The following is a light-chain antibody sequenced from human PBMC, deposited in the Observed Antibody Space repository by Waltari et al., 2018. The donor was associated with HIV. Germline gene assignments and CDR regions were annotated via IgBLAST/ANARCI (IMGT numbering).Light chain of an antibody. V-gene: IGLV2-14*03. Sequence: QSALPQPASVSGSPGQSITISSPGTSTDIGGFYYVSWYQQHPGKAPKLIIADVNARPSGISDRFSCSKSGNTASLTISGLQPEDEAYYHCSSYASSSALLFGGGTKLTVV. CDR1: STDIGGFYY. CDR2: DVN. J-gene: IGLJ3*02. CDR3: SSYASSSALL.